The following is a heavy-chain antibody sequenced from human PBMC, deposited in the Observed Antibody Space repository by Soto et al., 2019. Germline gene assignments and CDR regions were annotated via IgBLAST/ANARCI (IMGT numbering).Heavy chain of an antibody. CDR1: GGSFSGYY. CDR3: RVWDGDASFYYYYGMDV. D-gene: IGHD4-17*01. J-gene: IGHJ6*02. CDR2: INHSGST. V-gene: IGHV4-34*01. Sequence: SETLSLTCAVYGGSFSGYYWTWIRQPPGTGLEWIGEINHSGSTNYNPSLKSRVTISVDTSKNQFSLKLSSVTAADTAVYYCRVWDGDASFYYYYGMDVWGQGTTVTVSS.